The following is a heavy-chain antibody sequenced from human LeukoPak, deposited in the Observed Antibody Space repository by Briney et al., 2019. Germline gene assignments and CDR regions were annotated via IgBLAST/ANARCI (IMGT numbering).Heavy chain of an antibody. CDR1: GGSFSGYY. D-gene: IGHD4-17*01. J-gene: IGHJ4*02. CDR2: INHSGST. Sequence: SETLSLTCAVYGGSFSGYYWSWIRQPPGKGLEWIGEINHSGSTNYNPSLKSRVTISVDTSKNQFSLKLSSVTAADTAVYYCARIDYGDYPYPDYWGQGTLVTVSS. CDR3: ARIDYGDYPYPDY. V-gene: IGHV4-34*01.